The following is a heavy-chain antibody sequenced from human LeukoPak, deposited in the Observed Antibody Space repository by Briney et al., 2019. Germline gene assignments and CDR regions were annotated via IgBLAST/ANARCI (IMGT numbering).Heavy chain of an antibody. D-gene: IGHD3-22*01. CDR1: GFTFSSYW. V-gene: IGHV3-9*01. CDR2: ISWNSGSI. J-gene: IGHJ4*02. Sequence: GGSLRLSCAASGFTFSSYWMHWVRQAPGKGLEWVSGISWNSGSIGYADSVKGRFTISRDNAKNSLYLQMNSLRAEDTALYYCAKGQSYYDSSGYTPGVDYWGQGTLVTVSS. CDR3: AKGQSYYDSSGYTPGVDY.